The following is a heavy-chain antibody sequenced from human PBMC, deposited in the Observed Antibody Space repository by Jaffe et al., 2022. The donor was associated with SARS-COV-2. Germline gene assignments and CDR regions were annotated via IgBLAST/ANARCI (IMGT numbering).Heavy chain of an antibody. Sequence: QVQLVQSGAEVKKPGSSVKVSCKASGGTFSNYAVNWVRQAPGQGLEWMGGIIPIFGTLDYAQKFQGRVTITADESASTAYMELSSLRSEDTAIYYCARVSYGYYNPRYYYYYMDVWGKGTTVTVSS. CDR2: IIPIFGTL. CDR1: GGTFSNYA. D-gene: IGHD3-9*01. CDR3: ARVSYGYYNPRYYYYYMDV. J-gene: IGHJ6*03. V-gene: IGHV1-69*01.